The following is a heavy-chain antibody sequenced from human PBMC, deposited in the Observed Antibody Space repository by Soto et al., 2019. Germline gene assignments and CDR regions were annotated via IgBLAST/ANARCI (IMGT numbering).Heavy chain of an antibody. CDR2: IIPIFGTA. V-gene: IGHV1-69*13. CDR1: GGPFSSYA. D-gene: IGHD1-26*01. Sequence: SVKVSCKASGGPFSSYAISWVRQAPGQGLEWMGGIIPIFGTANYAQKFQGRVTITADESTSTAYMELSSLRSEDTAVYYCARGRIVGATNYYYYGMDVWGQGTTVTVSS. CDR3: ARGRIVGATNYYYYGMDV. J-gene: IGHJ6*02.